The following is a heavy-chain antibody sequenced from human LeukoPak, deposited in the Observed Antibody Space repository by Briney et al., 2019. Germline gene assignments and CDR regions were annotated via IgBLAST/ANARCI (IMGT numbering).Heavy chain of an antibody. J-gene: IGHJ4*02. CDR3: ARRGSSSGGDFDY. CDR2: ISSSSSYI. V-gene: IGHV3-21*01. CDR1: GFTFSSYS. Sequence: GGSLRLSCAASGFTFSSYSMNWVRQAPGEGLEWVSSISSSSSYIYYADSVKGRFTISRDNAKNSLYLQMNSLRAADTAVYYCARRGSSSGGDFDYSGQGTLVTASS. D-gene: IGHD6-6*01.